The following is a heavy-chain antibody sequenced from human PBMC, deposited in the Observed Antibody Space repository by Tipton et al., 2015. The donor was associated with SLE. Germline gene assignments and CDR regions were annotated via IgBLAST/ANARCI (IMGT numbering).Heavy chain of an antibody. CDR1: GGSISSYY. Sequence: TLSLTCIVSGGSISSYYWSWIRQPPGKGLEWIGYIYYSGSPNYNPSLKSRVTISVDTSKNQFSLKLSSVTAADTAVYYCARQQWLVRGLDYWGQGTLVTVSS. CDR3: ARQQWLVRGLDY. V-gene: IGHV4-59*08. CDR2: IYYSGSP. D-gene: IGHD6-19*01. J-gene: IGHJ4*02.